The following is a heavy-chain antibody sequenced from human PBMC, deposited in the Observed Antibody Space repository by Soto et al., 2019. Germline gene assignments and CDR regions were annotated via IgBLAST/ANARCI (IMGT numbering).Heavy chain of an antibody. J-gene: IGHJ3*02. CDR3: ASQRDVDYGDQRGAFDI. CDR2: IYPGDSDT. CDR1: GYSFTSYW. Sequence: PGESLKISCKGSGYSFTSYWIGWVRQMPGKGLEWMGIIYPGDSDTRYSPSFQGQVTISADKSISTAYLQWSSLKASDTAMYYCASQRDVDYGDQRGAFDIWGQGTMVTVSS. D-gene: IGHD4-17*01. V-gene: IGHV5-51*01.